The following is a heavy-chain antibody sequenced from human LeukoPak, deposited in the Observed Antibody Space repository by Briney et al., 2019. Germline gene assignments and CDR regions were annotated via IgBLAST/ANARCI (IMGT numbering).Heavy chain of an antibody. CDR2: INPIFGGT. CDR1: GYTFTDYY. Sequence: ASVKVSCKASGYTFTDYYIHWVRQAPGQGLEWLGWINPIFGGTNYAQKVQGRGTMTTDTSISTAYMELSRLRSDDTAVYYCAPLTGDEHYFDSWGQGTLVSVSS. V-gene: IGHV1-2*02. CDR3: APLTGDEHYFDS. J-gene: IGHJ4*02. D-gene: IGHD7-27*01.